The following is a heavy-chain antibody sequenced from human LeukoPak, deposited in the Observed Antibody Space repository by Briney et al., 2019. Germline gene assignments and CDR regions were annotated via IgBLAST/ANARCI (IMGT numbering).Heavy chain of an antibody. V-gene: IGHV3-48*03. Sequence: PGGSLRLSCAGSGFTFSSYEMSWVRQAPGKGLEWVSYISTSGGTTYYADSVKGRFTISRDIAENSLYLQMNSLRGEDTAVYYCARVREYYYMDVWGKGTTVSVSS. CDR1: GFTFSSYE. CDR3: ARVREYYYMDV. J-gene: IGHJ6*03. D-gene: IGHD4-23*01. CDR2: ISTSGGTT.